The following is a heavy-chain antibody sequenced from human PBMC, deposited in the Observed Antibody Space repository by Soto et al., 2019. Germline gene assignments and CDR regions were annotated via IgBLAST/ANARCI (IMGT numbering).Heavy chain of an antibody. CDR2: INSDGSST. V-gene: IGHV3-74*01. J-gene: IGHJ3*02. D-gene: IGHD3-9*01. Sequence: GGSLRLSCAASGFTFSSYWMHWVRQAPGKGLVWVSRINSDGSSTSYADSVKGRFTISRDNAKNTLYLQMNSLRAEDTAVYYCARQKRNDILTGYDAFDIWGQGTMVTVSS. CDR3: ARQKRNDILTGYDAFDI. CDR1: GFTFSSYW.